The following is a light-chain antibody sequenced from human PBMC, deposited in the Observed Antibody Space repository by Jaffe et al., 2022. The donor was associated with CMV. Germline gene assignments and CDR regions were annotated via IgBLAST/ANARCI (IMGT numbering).Light chain of an antibody. CDR2: SNN. V-gene: IGLV1-44*01. CDR3: ATWDDSLSRWV. Sequence: QSVLTQPPSASGTPGQRVTISCSGSSSNIETNTVTWYQQFPGTAPKLLIYSNNQRPSGVPDRFSGSKSGTSASLAISGLQSEDEADYYCATWDDSLSRWVFGGGTDLTVL. J-gene: IGLJ3*02. CDR1: SSNIETNT.